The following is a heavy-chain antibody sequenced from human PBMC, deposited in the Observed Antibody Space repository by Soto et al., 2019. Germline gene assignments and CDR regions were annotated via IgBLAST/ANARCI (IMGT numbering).Heavy chain of an antibody. V-gene: IGHV4-31*03. J-gene: IGHJ6*02. CDR3: ARDAVDYGMDV. Sequence: SETLSLTCTVSDGSISSGGYYWSWIRQHPGKGLEWIGYIYYSGSTYYNPSLKSRVSISVDTSKNQFSLKLSSVTAADTAVYYCARDAVDYGMDVWGQGTTVTVSS. CDR2: IYYSGST. CDR1: DGSISSGGYY. D-gene: IGHD2-2*01.